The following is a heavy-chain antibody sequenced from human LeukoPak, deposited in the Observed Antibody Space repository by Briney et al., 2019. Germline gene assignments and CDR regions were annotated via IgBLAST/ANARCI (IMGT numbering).Heavy chain of an antibody. CDR1: GFTFSSYS. D-gene: IGHD2-15*01. V-gene: IGHV3-21*01. CDR3: TRALSIVVVVAAMDY. J-gene: IGHJ4*02. Sequence: GGSLRLSCAASGFTFSSYSMNWVRQAPGKGLEWVSSISSSSSYIYYADSVKGRFTISRDNAKNSLYLQMNSLRAEDTAVYYCTRALSIVVVVAAMDYWGQGTLVTVSS. CDR2: ISSSSSYI.